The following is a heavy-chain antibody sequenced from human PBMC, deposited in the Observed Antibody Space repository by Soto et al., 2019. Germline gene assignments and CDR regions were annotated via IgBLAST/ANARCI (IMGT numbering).Heavy chain of an antibody. D-gene: IGHD3-10*01. CDR3: ARDRVLLWFGEDYYGMDV. Sequence: SETLSLTCTVSGGSISSYYWSWIRQPPGKGLEWIGYIYYSGSTYYNPSLKSRVTISVDTSKNQFSLKLSSVTAADTAVYYCARDRVLLWFGEDYYGMDVWGQGTTVTVSS. J-gene: IGHJ6*02. CDR2: IYYSGST. V-gene: IGHV4-59*12. CDR1: GGSISSYY.